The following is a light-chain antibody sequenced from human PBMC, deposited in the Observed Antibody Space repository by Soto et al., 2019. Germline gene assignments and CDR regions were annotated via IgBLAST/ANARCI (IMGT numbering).Light chain of an antibody. J-gene: IGKJ3*01. CDR2: AAS. Sequence: DIQMTQSPSSLSASVGDRVTITCRASQDIRSDLGWFQQKPGKAPKRLIYAASTLESAVPSRFSGSRSGTEFTLTISSLQPEDFATYYCLQHNSYPFTFGPGTKVDIK. V-gene: IGKV1-17*01. CDR3: LQHNSYPFT. CDR1: QDIRSD.